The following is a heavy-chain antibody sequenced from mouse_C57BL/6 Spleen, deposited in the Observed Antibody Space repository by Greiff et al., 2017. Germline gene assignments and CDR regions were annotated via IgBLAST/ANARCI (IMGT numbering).Heavy chain of an antibody. J-gene: IGHJ3*01. CDR1: GYAFSSYW. CDR3: ARVGVGPPFAY. Sequence: VQLKESGAELVKPGASVKISCKASGYAFSSYWMNWVKQRPGKGLEWIGQIYPGDGDTNYNGKFKGKATLTADKSSSTAYMQLSSLTSEDSAVYFCARVGVGPPFAYWGQGTLVTVPA. CDR2: IYPGDGDT. D-gene: IGHD1-1*02. V-gene: IGHV1-80*01.